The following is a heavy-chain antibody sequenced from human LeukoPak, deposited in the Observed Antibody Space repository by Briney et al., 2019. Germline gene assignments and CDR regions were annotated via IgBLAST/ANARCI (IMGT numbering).Heavy chain of an antibody. CDR3: ARDDSWSSSDYYYMDV. V-gene: IGHV1-69*05. CDR2: IIPIFGTA. J-gene: IGHJ6*03. Sequence: ASVKVFCKASGGTFSSYAISWVRQAPGQGLEWMGGIIPIFGTANYAQKFQGGVTITTDESTSTAYMELSSLRSEDTAVYYCARDDSWSSSDYYYMDVWGKGTTVTVSS. D-gene: IGHD6-6*01. CDR1: GGTFSSYA.